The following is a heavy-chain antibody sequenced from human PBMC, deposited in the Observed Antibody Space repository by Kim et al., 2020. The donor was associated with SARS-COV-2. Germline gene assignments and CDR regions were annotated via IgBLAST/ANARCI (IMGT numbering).Heavy chain of an antibody. CDR3: ARQSLYWVTTSYYFDS. Sequence: SETLSLTCSVSGGSISSSSDYYWGWIRQPPGKGLEWLGSIYYGGYAYYNPSLKSRLTISADTTQNHFSVELTSVTATDTALYYCARQSLYWVTTSYYFDSWGRGILVTVAS. D-gene: IGHD1-1*01. CDR1: GGSISSSSDYY. CDR2: IYYGGYA. J-gene: IGHJ4*02. V-gene: IGHV4-39*01.